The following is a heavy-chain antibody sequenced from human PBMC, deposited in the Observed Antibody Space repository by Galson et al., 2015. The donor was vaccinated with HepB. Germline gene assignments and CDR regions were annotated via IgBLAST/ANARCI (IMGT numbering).Heavy chain of an antibody. Sequence: SLRLSCAASGFTFSSYAMSWVRQAPGKGLEWVSAISGRGGSTYYADSVKGRFTISRDNSKNTLYLQMNSLRAEDTAVYYCAKGRTRGFSPSVDYWGQGTLVTVSS. J-gene: IGHJ4*02. CDR3: AKGRTRGFSPSVDY. CDR1: GFTFSSYA. CDR2: ISGRGGST. V-gene: IGHV3-23*01. D-gene: IGHD3-10*01.